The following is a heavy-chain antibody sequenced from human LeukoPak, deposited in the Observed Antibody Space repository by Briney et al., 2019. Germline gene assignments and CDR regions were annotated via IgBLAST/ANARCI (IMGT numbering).Heavy chain of an antibody. CDR1: GFTFSSYS. J-gene: IGHJ4*02. CDR3: ARAGITEDFDY. Sequence: GGSLRPSCAASGFTFSSYSMNWVRQAPGKGLEWVSSISSSSSYIYYADSVKGRFTISRDNAKNSLYLQMNSLRAEDTAVYYCARAGITEDFDYWGQGTLVTVSS. D-gene: IGHD3-10*01. V-gene: IGHV3-21*01. CDR2: ISSSSSYI.